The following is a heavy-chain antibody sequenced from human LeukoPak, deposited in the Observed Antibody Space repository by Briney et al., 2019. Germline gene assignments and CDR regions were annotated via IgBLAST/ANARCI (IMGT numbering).Heavy chain of an antibody. CDR2: IRYDGSNK. D-gene: IGHD3-22*01. Sequence: GGSLRLSCAASGFTFSSYGMHWVRQAPGKGLEWVAFIRYDGSNKYYADSVKGRYTISRDNSKNTLYLQMNSLRAEGTAVYYCAKEVYYDSSAQTFDYWGQGTLVTVSS. CDR3: AKEVYYDSSAQTFDY. V-gene: IGHV3-30*02. CDR1: GFTFSSYG. J-gene: IGHJ4*02.